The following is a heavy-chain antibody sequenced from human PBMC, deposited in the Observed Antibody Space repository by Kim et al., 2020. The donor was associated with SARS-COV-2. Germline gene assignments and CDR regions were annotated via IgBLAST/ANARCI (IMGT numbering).Heavy chain of an antibody. Sequence: ASVKVSCKASGYTFTSYGISWVRQAPGQGLEWMGWISAYNGNTNYAQKLQGRVTMTTDTSTSTAYMELRSLRSDDTAVYYCARDSSSWPAEWTRTWYYYYMDVWGKGTTVTVSS. CDR2: ISAYNGNT. V-gene: IGHV1-18*01. D-gene: IGHD6-13*01. CDR3: ARDSSSWPAEWTRTWYYYYMDV. CDR1: GYTFTSYG. J-gene: IGHJ6*03.